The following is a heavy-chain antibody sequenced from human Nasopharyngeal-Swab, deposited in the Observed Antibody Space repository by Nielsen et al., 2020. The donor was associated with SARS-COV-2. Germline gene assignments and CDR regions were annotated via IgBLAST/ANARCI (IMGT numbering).Heavy chain of an antibody. J-gene: IGHJ6*03. Sequence: SETLSLTCTVSGGSISSGGYYWSWIRQHPGKGLEWIGYIYCSGSTYYNPSLKSRVTISVDTSKNQFSLKLSSVTAADTAVYYCARAGNGSGSYHYYYYYMDVWGKGTTVTVSS. CDR2: IYCSGST. CDR3: ARAGNGSGSYHYYYYYMDV. D-gene: IGHD3-10*01. V-gene: IGHV4-31*03. CDR1: GGSISSGGYY.